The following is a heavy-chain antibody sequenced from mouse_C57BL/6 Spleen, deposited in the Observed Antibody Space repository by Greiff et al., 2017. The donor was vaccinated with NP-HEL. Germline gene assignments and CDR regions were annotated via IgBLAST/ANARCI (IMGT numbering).Heavy chain of an antibody. CDR2: ISSGSSTI. J-gene: IGHJ2*01. Sequence: EVKLMESGGGLVKPGGSLKLSCAASGFTFSDYGMHWVRQAPEKGLEWVAYISSGSSTIYYADTVKGRFTISRDNAKNTLFLQMTSLRSEDTAMYYCARREDGYDAYFDYWGQGTTLTVSS. CDR3: ARREDGYDAYFDY. V-gene: IGHV5-17*01. D-gene: IGHD2-2*01. CDR1: GFTFSDYG.